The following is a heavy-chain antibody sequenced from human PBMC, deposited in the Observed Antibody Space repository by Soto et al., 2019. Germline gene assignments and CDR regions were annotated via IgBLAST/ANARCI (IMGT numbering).Heavy chain of an antibody. CDR2: ISYDGSNK. Sequence: GGSLRLSCAASGFTFSSYAMHWVRQAPGKGLEWVAVISYDGSNKYYADSVKGRFTISRDNSKNTLYLQMNSLRAEDTAVYYWARARRQVTGHYDAFDIWGQGTMVTVSS. D-gene: IGHD7-27*01. J-gene: IGHJ3*02. CDR3: ARARRQVTGHYDAFDI. CDR1: GFTFSSYA. V-gene: IGHV3-30*04.